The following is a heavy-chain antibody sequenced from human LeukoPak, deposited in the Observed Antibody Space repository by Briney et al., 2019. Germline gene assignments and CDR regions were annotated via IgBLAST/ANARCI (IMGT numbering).Heavy chain of an antibody. J-gene: IGHJ4*02. CDR1: GDSISSSNYY. CDR2: IYYSGST. D-gene: IGHD5-18*01. V-gene: IGHV4-39*01. Sequence: SETLSLTCTVSGDSISSSNYYWGWIRQPPGKGLEWIGSIYYSGSTYYNPSLKSRVTISVDTSKNQFSLKLSSVTAADTAVYYCVRPRNSYADLYYFDYWGQGTLVTVSS. CDR3: VRPRNSYADLYYFDY.